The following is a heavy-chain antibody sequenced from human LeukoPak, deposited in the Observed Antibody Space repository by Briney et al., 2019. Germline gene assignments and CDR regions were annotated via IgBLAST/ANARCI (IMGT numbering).Heavy chain of an antibody. D-gene: IGHD4-23*01. Sequence: SQTLSLTCTVSGGSISSGDYYWSWIRQPPGKGPEWIGYIYYSGSTYYNPSLKSRVTISVDTSRNQFSLKLSSVTAADTAVYYCAREVRTTNYGGHVDYWGQGTLVTVSS. CDR2: IYYSGST. J-gene: IGHJ4*02. V-gene: IGHV4-30-4*08. CDR3: AREVRTTNYGGHVDY. CDR1: GGSISSGDYY.